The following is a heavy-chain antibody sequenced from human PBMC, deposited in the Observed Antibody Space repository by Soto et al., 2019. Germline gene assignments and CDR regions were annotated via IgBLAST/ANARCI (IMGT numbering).Heavy chain of an antibody. Sequence: GGSLRLSCAASGFTVSSNYMSWVRQAPGKGLEWVSVIYSGGSTYYADSVKGRFTISRDNSKNTQYLQMNSLRAEDTAVYYCARVESPSFWSGSLLYGMDAWGQGTTVTVSS. CDR3: ARVESPSFWSGSLLYGMDA. J-gene: IGHJ6*02. V-gene: IGHV3-53*01. CDR2: IYSGGST. CDR1: GFTVSSNY. D-gene: IGHD3-3*01.